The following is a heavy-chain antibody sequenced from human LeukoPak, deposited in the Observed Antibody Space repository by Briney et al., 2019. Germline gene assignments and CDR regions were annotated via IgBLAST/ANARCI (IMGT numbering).Heavy chain of an antibody. V-gene: IGHV1-2*02. J-gene: IGHJ4*02. CDR1: GYTFTDYY. Sequence: ASVKVSCKPSGYTFTDYYMHWVRQAPGQGLEWMGWINPNSGDTNYAQKFQGRVTMTRDTSISTAYMELSRLRSDDTAVYYCAIILRGDFNFDYWGQGTLVTVSS. D-gene: IGHD3-10*01. CDR3: AIILRGDFNFDY. CDR2: INPNSGDT.